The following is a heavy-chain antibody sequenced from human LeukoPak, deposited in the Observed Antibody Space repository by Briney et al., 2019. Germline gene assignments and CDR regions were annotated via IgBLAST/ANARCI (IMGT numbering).Heavy chain of an antibody. CDR2: IIPILGIA. J-gene: IGHJ6*02. CDR1: GGTFSSYA. V-gene: IGHV1-69*04. Sequence: GASVKVSCKASGGTFSSYAISWVRQAPGQGLEWMGRIIPILGIANYAQKFQGRVTITADKSTSTAYMELSSLRSEDTAVYYCARDDCNSTSCYSNYYYYGMDVWGQGTTVTVSS. CDR3: ARDDCNSTSCYSNYYYYGMDV. D-gene: IGHD2-2*01.